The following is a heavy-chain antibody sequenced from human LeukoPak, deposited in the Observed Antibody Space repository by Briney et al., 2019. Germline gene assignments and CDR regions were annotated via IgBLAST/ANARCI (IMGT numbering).Heavy chain of an antibody. J-gene: IGHJ4*02. CDR3: ARGAARNTMIGQN. CDR2: IYYSGRT. Sequence: SETLSLTCTVSGGSISSSSYYWGWLRQPPGKGLEGIGSIYYSGRTYYNPSLKRRVTISVDTSKNQVSLKLSSVTAADTAVYYCARGAARNTMIGQNWGQGTLVSVSS. CDR1: GGSISSSSYY. V-gene: IGHV4-39*07. D-gene: IGHD3-22*01.